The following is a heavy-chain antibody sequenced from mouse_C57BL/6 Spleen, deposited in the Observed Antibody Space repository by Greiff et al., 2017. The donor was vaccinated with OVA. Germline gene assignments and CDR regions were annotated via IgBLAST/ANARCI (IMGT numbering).Heavy chain of an antibody. D-gene: IGHD4-1*01. Sequence: QVQLQQSGAELARPGASVKLSCKASGYTFTSYGISWVKQRTGQGLEWIGEIYPRSGNTYYNEKFKGKATLTADKSSSTAYMELRSLTSEGSAVYFCATGWDGESFDYWGQGTTLTVSS. CDR1: GYTFTSYG. V-gene: IGHV1-81*01. J-gene: IGHJ2*01. CDR2: IYPRSGNT. CDR3: ATGWDGESFDY.